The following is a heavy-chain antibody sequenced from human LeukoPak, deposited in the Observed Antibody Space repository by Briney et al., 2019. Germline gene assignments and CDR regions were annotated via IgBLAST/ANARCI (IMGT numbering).Heavy chain of an antibody. V-gene: IGHV4-39*07. CDR1: GFTFSSYE. CDR2: IYYSGST. J-gene: IGHJ4*02. D-gene: IGHD5-12*01. Sequence: GSLRLSCAASGFTFSSYEMNWIRQPPGKGLEWIGSIYYSGSTYYNPSLKSRVTISVDTSKNQFSLKLSSVTAADTAVYYCARSRRGYSGYFDYWGQGTLVTVSS. CDR3: ARSRRGYSGYFDY.